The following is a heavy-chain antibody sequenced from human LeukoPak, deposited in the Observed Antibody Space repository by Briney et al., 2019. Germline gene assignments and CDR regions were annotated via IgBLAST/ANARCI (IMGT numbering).Heavy chain of an antibody. CDR2: INHSGST. V-gene: IGHV4-34*01. CDR1: GGSFSGYY. Sequence: SETLSLTCAVYGGSFSGYYWSWIRQPPGKGLEWIGEINHSGSTNYNPSLKSRVTISVDTSKNQFTLKLSSVTAADTAVYYCARTDYYYYYMDVWGKGTTVTVSS. CDR3: ARTDYYYYYMDV. J-gene: IGHJ6*03.